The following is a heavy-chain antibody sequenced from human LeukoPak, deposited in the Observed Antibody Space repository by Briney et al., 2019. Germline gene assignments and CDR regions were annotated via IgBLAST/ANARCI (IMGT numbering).Heavy chain of an antibody. Sequence: PSETLSLTCTVSGGSISSGSYYWSWIRQPAGKGLEWIGRIYTSGSTNYNPSLKSRVTISVDTSKNQFSLKMSSVTAADTAVYYCARGDWSWFDPWGQGTLVTVSS. CDR2: IYTSGST. V-gene: IGHV4-61*02. D-gene: IGHD2-21*02. J-gene: IGHJ5*02. CDR3: ARGDWSWFDP. CDR1: GGSISSGSYY.